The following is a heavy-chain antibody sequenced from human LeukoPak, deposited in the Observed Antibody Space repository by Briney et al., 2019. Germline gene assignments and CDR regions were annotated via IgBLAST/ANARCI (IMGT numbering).Heavy chain of an antibody. CDR3: ARGRGLRFLEWLFINWFDP. J-gene: IGHJ5*02. CDR2: INHSGST. D-gene: IGHD3-3*01. CDR1: GGSFSGYY. Sequence: SETLSLTCAVYGGSFSGYYWSWIRQPPGKGLEWIGEINHSGSTNYNPSFKSRVTISVDTSKNLFSLKLSSVTAADTAVYYCARGRGLRFLEWLFINWFDPWGQGTLVTVSS. V-gene: IGHV4-34*01.